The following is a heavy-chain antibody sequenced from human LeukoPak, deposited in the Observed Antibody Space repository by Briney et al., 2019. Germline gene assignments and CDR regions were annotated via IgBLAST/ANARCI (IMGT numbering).Heavy chain of an antibody. Sequence: PSQTLSLTCTVSGGSISSGSSYWSWIRQHPGKGLEWIGYIFHSGSTYCNPSLKSRVTISVDTSKNQFSLKLSSVTAADTAVYYCARGRDVLRYFDWLQNAPKFDYWGQGTLVTVSS. D-gene: IGHD3-9*01. V-gene: IGHV4-31*03. CDR1: GGSISSGSSY. J-gene: IGHJ4*02. CDR2: IFHSGST. CDR3: ARGRDVLRYFDWLQNAPKFDY.